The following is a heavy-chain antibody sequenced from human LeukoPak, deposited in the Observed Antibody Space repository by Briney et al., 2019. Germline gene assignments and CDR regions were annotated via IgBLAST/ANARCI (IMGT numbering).Heavy chain of an antibody. V-gene: IGHV3-30*18. Sequence: GGSLRLSCVASGFIFSNYDMHWVRQAPGKGLEWVAVISYDGSNKYYADSVKGRFTISRDNSKNTLYLQMNSLRAEDTAVYYRAKESLGLASAFDIWGQGTMVTVSS. CDR3: AKESLGLASAFDI. D-gene: IGHD3-16*01. CDR2: ISYDGSNK. CDR1: GFIFSNYD. J-gene: IGHJ3*02.